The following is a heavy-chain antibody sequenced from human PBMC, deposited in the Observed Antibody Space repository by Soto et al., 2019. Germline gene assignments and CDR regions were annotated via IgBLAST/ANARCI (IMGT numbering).Heavy chain of an antibody. D-gene: IGHD3-22*01. CDR2: ISNRGSSI. CDR3: ARGYYDRDGYPLFAY. J-gene: IGHJ4*02. Sequence: GGSLRLSCAASGFSFSDYYMSWIRQAPGKGLEWISYISNRGSSIYYADSVKGRFTVSRDNAKNSVYLQMNSLRAEDTAVYFCARGYYDRDGYPLFAYWGQGT. CDR1: GFSFSDYY. V-gene: IGHV3-11*01.